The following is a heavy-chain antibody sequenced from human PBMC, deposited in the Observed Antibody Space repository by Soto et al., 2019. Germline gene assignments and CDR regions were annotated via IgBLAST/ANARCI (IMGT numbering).Heavy chain of an antibody. V-gene: IGHV3-30-3*01. CDR2: ISYDGSNK. J-gene: IGHJ6*02. Sequence: QVQLVESGGGVVEPGRSLRLSCAASGFTFSSYAMHWVRQAPGMGLEGVSAISYDGSNKYYADSVKGRFTISRDNYKNTLYLQMNSLRAEDTAVYHYARDRAVPTYYYYYGMDVWGQGTTVTVSS. D-gene: IGHD6-6*01. CDR3: ARDRAVPTYYYYYGMDV. CDR1: GFTFSSYA.